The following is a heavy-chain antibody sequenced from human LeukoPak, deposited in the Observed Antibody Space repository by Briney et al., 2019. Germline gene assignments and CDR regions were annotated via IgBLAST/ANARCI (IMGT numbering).Heavy chain of an antibody. CDR2: ISGSGGRT. V-gene: IGHV3-23*01. CDR1: GGSISSINYY. Sequence: PSETLSLTCTVSGGSISSINYYWGWIRQPPGKGLEWVSVISGSGGRTSYADSVKGRFTVSRDNSKNTLYLQMNSLRAEDTAVYFCVEGGAPSYYDGSGDAYFDYWGQGTLVTVSS. J-gene: IGHJ4*02. CDR3: VEGGAPSYYDGSGDAYFDY. D-gene: IGHD3-22*01.